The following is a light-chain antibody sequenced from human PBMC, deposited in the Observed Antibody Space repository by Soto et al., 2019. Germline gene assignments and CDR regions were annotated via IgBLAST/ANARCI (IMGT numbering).Light chain of an antibody. CDR2: EVS. Sequence: QSALTQPPSASGSPGMSVTLSCSGTDNDVGRYDYVSWYQQHPGKAPKLLIYEVSKRPSGVPDRFSASKSGNTASLTVSGLQGEDEADYYCQSYDNSLSALVFGTGTKVTVL. CDR1: DNDVGRYDY. CDR3: QSYDNSLSALV. V-gene: IGLV2-8*01. J-gene: IGLJ1*01.